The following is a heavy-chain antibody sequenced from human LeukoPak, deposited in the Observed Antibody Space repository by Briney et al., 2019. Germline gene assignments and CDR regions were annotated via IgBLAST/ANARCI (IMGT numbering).Heavy chain of an antibody. D-gene: IGHD3-3*01. CDR3: ASITIFGVASL. J-gene: IGHJ4*02. CDR2: INWNGGST. Sequence: PGGSLRLSCAASGFTFDDYGMSWVRQAPGKGLEWVSGINWNGGSTGDADSVKGRFTISRDNTKNSLYLQMNTLRAEDTALYYCASITIFGVASLWGQGTLVTVSS. V-gene: IGHV3-20*04. CDR1: GFTFDDYG.